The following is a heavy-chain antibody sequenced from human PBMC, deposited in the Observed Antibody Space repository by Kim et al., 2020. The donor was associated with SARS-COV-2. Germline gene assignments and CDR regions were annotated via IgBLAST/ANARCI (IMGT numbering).Heavy chain of an antibody. J-gene: IGHJ6*02. CDR2: ISAYNGNT. Sequence: ASVKVSCKASGYTFTSYGISWVRQAPGQGLEWMGWISAYNGNTNYAQKLQGRVTMTTDTSTSTAYMELRSLRSDDTAVYYCARDCGAVVVAATLRVCYYGMDVWGQGTTVTVSS. V-gene: IGHV1-18*01. CDR3: ARDCGAVVVAATLRVCYYGMDV. D-gene: IGHD2-15*01. CDR1: GYTFTSYG.